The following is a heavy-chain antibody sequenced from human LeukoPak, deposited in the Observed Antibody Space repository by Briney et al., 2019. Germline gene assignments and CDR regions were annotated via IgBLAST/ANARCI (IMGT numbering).Heavy chain of an antibody. CDR1: GFTFDDYG. V-gene: IGHV3-20*01. D-gene: IGHD2-21*01. CDR3: ARVFRHFRGNYYYYMDV. Sequence: GGSLRLSCAASGFTFDDYGMSWVRQAPGKGLEWVSGINWNGGSTGYADSVKGRFTISRDNAKNSLYLQMNSLRAEDTALYHCARVFRHFRGNYYYYMDVWGKGTTVTISS. J-gene: IGHJ6*03. CDR2: INWNGGST.